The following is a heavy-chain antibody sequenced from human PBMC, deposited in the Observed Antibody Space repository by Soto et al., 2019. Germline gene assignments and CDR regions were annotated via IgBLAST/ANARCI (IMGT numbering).Heavy chain of an antibody. D-gene: IGHD5-12*01. J-gene: IGHJ4*02. CDR1: GFTFSSYA. CDR3: AKDLEWLRFYFDY. Sequence: EVQLLESGGGLVQPGGSLRLSCAASGFTFSSYAMSWVRQAPGKGLEWVSAITGSGGSTYSADSVKGRFTISRDNSKNTLYLQRNSLRAEDAAVYYCAKDLEWLRFYFDYWGQGTLVTVSS. V-gene: IGHV3-23*01. CDR2: ITGSGGST.